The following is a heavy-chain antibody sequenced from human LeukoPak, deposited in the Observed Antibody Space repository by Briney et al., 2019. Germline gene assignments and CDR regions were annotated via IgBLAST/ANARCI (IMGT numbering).Heavy chain of an antibody. V-gene: IGHV4-59*01. CDR2: IYYSGGT. Sequence: PSETLSLTCTVSGGSISSYYWSWIRQPPGKGLEWIGYIYYSGGTNYNPSLKSRVTISVDTSKYQFSLKLSSVTAADTAVYYCARVGDYYDSSGYPNWFDPWGQGTLVTVSS. J-gene: IGHJ5*02. CDR3: ARVGDYYDSSGYPNWFDP. D-gene: IGHD3-22*01. CDR1: GGSISSYY.